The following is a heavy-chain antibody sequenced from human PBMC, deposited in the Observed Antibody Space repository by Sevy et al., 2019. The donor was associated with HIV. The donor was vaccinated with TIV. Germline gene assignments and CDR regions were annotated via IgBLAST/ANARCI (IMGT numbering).Heavy chain of an antibody. D-gene: IGHD4-17*01. J-gene: IGHJ4*02. V-gene: IGHV3-33*01. CDR1: GFTFSTYC. CDR3: ARDLEFYDYGDYGPAFMPDY. Sequence: GGSLRLSCAASGFTFSTYCMHWVRQAPGKGLEWLAVIWFDGSNTYYADSVRGRFTSSRDIAKNTLHLQMNSLRAEDTAVYYCARDLEFYDYGDYGPAFMPDYWGQGTLVTVSS. CDR2: IWFDGSNT.